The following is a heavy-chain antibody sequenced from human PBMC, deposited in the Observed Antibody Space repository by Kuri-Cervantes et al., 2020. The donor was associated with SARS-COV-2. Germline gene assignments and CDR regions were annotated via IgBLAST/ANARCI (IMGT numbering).Heavy chain of an antibody. D-gene: IGHD3-3*01. CDR1: GFIFSDYG. CDR3: AKLGGGDYDFWSGYSDYYYGMDV. Sequence: GESLKISCPTSGFIFSDYGMHWVRQAPGKGLEWVSAISGSGGSTYYADSVKGRFTISRDNSKNTLYLQMNSLRAEDTAVYYCAKLGGGDYDFWSGYSDYYYGMDVWGQGTTVTVSS. J-gene: IGHJ6*02. CDR2: ISGSGGST. V-gene: IGHV3-23*01.